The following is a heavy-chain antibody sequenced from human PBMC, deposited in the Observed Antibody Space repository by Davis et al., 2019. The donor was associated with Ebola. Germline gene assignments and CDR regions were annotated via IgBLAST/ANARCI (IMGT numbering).Heavy chain of an antibody. CDR2: ISSDGGIT. CDR1: GFTFSRYW. Sequence: GESLKISCAASGFTFSRYWMHWVRQAPGKGLVYVSRISSDGGITSYADSVKGRFTISRDNAKSSLYLQMNSLRAEDTAVFYCVRGGSPTAYWGQGTPVTVSS. CDR3: VRGGSPTAY. V-gene: IGHV3-74*01. J-gene: IGHJ1*01.